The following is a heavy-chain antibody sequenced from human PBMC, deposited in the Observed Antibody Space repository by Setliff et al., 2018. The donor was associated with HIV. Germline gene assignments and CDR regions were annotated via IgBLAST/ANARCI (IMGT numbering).Heavy chain of an antibody. CDR1: AGSFSIFA. D-gene: IGHD1-26*01. J-gene: IGHJ3*01. CDR2: MMTIFSTT. V-gene: IGHV1-69*05. CDR3: ATEGAGGSYQRASALDV. Sequence: GASVKVSCKSSAGSFSIFAINWVRQDPGQGLEWMGGMMTIFSTTNYARKFQGRVTITTDESTGTAYMELSNLRSEDTAVYYCATEGAGGSYQRASALDVWGQGTMVTVSS.